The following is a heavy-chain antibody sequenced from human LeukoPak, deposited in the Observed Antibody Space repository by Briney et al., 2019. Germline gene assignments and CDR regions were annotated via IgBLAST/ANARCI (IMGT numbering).Heavy chain of an antibody. CDR3: TRVVVDSSGWCHFDY. D-gene: IGHD6-19*01. Sequence: ASVKVSCKASGYTFTTYYMHWVRQAPGQGLEWMAKINPSDGSTNYAQKFQGRVTMTRDTSTSTVYMELSSLRSEDTAVYYCTRVVVDSSGWCHFDYWGQGTLVTVSS. J-gene: IGHJ4*02. CDR1: GYTFTTYY. CDR2: INPSDGST. V-gene: IGHV1-46*01.